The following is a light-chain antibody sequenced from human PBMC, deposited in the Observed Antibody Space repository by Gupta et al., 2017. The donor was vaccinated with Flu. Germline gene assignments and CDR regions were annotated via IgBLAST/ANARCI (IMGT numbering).Light chain of an antibody. J-gene: IGKJ3*01. CDR1: QDISTY. Sequence: IQMTQSPSSLSPSVGDRVTINCQASQDISTYLNWYQKKPGKAPKLLIYDASNLEIGVPSSFSGSGSGTDFTFTISSLQPEDIATYYCQQYDNLPFTFGPGTKVDIK. CDR2: DAS. CDR3: QQYDNLPFT. V-gene: IGKV1-33*01.